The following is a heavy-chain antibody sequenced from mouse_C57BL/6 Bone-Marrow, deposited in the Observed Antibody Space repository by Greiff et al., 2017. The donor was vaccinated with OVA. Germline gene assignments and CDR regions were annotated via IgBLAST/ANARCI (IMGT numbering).Heavy chain of an antibody. CDR2: INPNYGTT. V-gene: IGHV1-39*01. J-gene: IGHJ1*03. D-gene: IGHD1-1*01. CDR3: AFYYGSSYRYFDV. Sequence: VQLKQSGPELVKPGASVKISCKASGYSFTDYNMNWVKQRNGKSLEWIGVINPNYGTTSYNQKFKGKSTLTVDESSSTAYMQLNSLTSEDSAVYYCAFYYGSSYRYFDVWGTGTTVTVSS. CDR1: GYSFTDYN.